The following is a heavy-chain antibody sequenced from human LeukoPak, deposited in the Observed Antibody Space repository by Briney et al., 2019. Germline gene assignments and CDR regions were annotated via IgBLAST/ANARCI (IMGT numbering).Heavy chain of an antibody. D-gene: IGHD5-12*01. CDR3: ARGLYVATMRGDYYYYMDV. CDR2: IIPIFGTA. J-gene: IGHJ6*03. CDR1: GYTFTSYD. V-gene: IGHV1-69*13. Sequence: GASVKVSCKASGYTFTSYDINWVRQAPGQGLEWMGGIIPIFGTANYAQKFQGRVTITADESTSTAYMELSSLRSEDTAVYYCARGLYVATMRGDYYYYMDVWGKGTTVTVSS.